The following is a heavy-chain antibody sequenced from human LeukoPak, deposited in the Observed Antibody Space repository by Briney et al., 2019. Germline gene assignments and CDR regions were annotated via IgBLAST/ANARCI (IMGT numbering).Heavy chain of an antibody. Sequence: GGSLRLSCAASGFTFSSYGRSWVRQAPGKGLEWVANIKQDGSEKYYVDSVKGRFTISRDNAKNSLYLQMNSLRAEDTAVYYCARVWPPNKERLRLSPFFDYWGQGTLVTVSS. J-gene: IGHJ4*02. V-gene: IGHV3-7*01. CDR3: ARVWPPNKERLRLSPFFDY. D-gene: IGHD1-1*01. CDR1: GFTFSSYG. CDR2: IKQDGSEK.